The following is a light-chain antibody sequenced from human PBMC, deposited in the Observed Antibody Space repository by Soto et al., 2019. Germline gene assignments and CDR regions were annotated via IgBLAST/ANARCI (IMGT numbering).Light chain of an antibody. J-gene: IGLJ2*01. Sequence: QSVLTQPPSVSGAPGQRVTISCTGSSSNIGAGYDVQWYQQLPGAAPKLLIFGNSNRPSGVPDRFSGSRSGTSASLAITGLQAEDEVDYFCQSYDISLSVSVIFGGGTKLTVL. CDR2: GNS. CDR1: SSNIGAGYD. CDR3: QSYDISLSVSVI. V-gene: IGLV1-40*01.